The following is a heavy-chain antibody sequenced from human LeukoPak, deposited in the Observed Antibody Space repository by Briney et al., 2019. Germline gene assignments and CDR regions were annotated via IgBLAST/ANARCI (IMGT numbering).Heavy chain of an antibody. V-gene: IGHV5-51*01. Sequence: GESLKISCKGSGYSFTSYWIGWVRQMPGKGLEWMGIIYPGDSDTRYSPSFQGQVTISADKSISTAYLQWSSLKASDTAMYYCARGLLDVVSGWGYYMDVWGKGTTVTISS. CDR3: ARGLLDVVSGWGYYMDV. J-gene: IGHJ6*03. D-gene: IGHD3-10*01. CDR2: IYPGDSDT. CDR1: GYSFTSYW.